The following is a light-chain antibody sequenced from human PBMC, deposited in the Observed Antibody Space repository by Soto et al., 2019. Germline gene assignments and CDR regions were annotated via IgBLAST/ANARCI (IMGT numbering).Light chain of an antibody. Sequence: QSVLTQSASGSGSPGQSITISCTGTSSDVGGSKYVSWYQQHPGKAPQLLIYEVSNRPSGVSDRFFGSKSANTASLTISGLQAEDEADYYCYSSTGSNNWGFGGGTKVTVL. CDR3: YSSTGSNNWG. CDR1: SSDVGGSKY. V-gene: IGLV2-14*01. CDR2: EVS. J-gene: IGLJ3*02.